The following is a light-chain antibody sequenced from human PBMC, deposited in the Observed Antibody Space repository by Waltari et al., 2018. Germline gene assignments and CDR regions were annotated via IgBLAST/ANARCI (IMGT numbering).Light chain of an antibody. J-gene: IGKJ3*01. CDR1: QDVARW. CDR3: QQANSFPPT. Sequence: IQLSQSHSSVSASLDARVTITCRASQDVARWFAWYQQKPGKAPNLLIYAASSLHSGVPSRFSGSGSGTDFTLTISSLQPDDFATYYCQQANSFPPTFGPGTTVDIK. V-gene: IGKV1D-12*01. CDR2: AAS.